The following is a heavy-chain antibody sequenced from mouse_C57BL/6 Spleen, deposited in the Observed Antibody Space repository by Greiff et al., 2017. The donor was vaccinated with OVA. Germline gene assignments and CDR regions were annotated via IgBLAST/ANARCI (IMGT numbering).Heavy chain of an antibody. V-gene: IGHV1-19*01. D-gene: IGHD2-3*01. CDR2: INPYNGGT. J-gene: IGHJ2*01. Sequence: EVQLQQSGPVLVKPGASVKMSCKASGYTFTDYYMNWVKQSHGKSLEWIGVINPYNGGTSYNQKFKGKATLTVDKSSSTAYMERNSLTSEDSAVYYCARGDDGYYVDYWGQGTTLTVFS. CDR1: GYTFTDYY. CDR3: ARGDDGYYVDY.